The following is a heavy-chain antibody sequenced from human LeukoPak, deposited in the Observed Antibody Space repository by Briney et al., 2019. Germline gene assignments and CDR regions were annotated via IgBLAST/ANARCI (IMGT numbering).Heavy chain of an antibody. V-gene: IGHV1-69*05. J-gene: IGHJ3*02. Sequence: ASVKVSCKASGGTFSSYAISWVRQAPGQGLEWMGRIIPIFGTANYAQKFQGRVTITTDESTSTAYMELSSLRSEDTAVYYCARGYCSSTSCYFAFDIWGQGTMVTVSS. D-gene: IGHD2-2*01. CDR3: ARGYCSSTSCYFAFDI. CDR2: IIPIFGTA. CDR1: GGTFSSYA.